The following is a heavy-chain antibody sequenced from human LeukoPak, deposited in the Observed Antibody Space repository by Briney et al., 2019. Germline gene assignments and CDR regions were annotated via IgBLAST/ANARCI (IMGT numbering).Heavy chain of an antibody. Sequence: PGGSLRLSCAASGFTFSSYGMSWVRQAPGKGLEWVSAISGSGGSTYYADSVKGRFTISRDNSKNTLYLQMNSLRAEDTAVYYCAKATRAMVRGHIPGPRYYFDYWGQGTLVTVSS. CDR3: AKATRAMVRGHIPGPRYYFDY. D-gene: IGHD3-10*01. J-gene: IGHJ4*02. CDR1: GFTFSSYG. V-gene: IGHV3-23*01. CDR2: ISGSGGST.